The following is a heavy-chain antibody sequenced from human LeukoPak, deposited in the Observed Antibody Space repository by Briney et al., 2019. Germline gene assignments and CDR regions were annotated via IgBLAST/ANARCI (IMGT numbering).Heavy chain of an antibody. CDR1: GYTFTIYG. CDR2: ISDYNGNT. J-gene: IGHJ3*02. V-gene: IGHV1-18*01. Sequence: ASVKVSCKASGYTFTIYGISWVRQAPGQGLAWMGWISDYNGNTNYAQKPQGSITMTTDTSTSTAYMEVRSLRSDDTAVYYCATLWDVYCSGGSCLTRYAFDIWGQGTMVTVSS. CDR3: ATLWDVYCSGGSCLTRYAFDI. D-gene: IGHD2-15*01.